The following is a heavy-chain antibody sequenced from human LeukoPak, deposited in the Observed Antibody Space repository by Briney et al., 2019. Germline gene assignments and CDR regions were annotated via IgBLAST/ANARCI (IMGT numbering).Heavy chain of an antibody. CDR1: GFTFSDYW. CDR2: VKQDGSER. Sequence: PGGSLRLSCEASGFTFSDYWMSWVRQAPGKGLEWVANVKQDGSERYYVASVKGRFTISRDNAKNSLFLQMNSLRAEDTAVYYCATRYFDLWGRGTLVTVSS. J-gene: IGHJ2*01. CDR3: ATRYFDL. V-gene: IGHV3-7*01.